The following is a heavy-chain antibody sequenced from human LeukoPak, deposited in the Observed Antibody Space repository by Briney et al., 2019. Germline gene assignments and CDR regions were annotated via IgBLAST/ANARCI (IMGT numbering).Heavy chain of an antibody. CDR1: SEFFSGYY. Sequence: PSETLSLTCGVSSEFFSGYYWGWIRQPPGKGLEWIGDINDSGTTKYNPTLKSRVTISIDTSKKQFSLKVKSVTAADTAEYFCARLPLGAFGEVLNFDFWGQGTLVTVSS. V-gene: IGHV4-34*01. J-gene: IGHJ4*02. CDR2: INDSGTT. D-gene: IGHD3-10*01. CDR3: ARLPLGAFGEVLNFDF.